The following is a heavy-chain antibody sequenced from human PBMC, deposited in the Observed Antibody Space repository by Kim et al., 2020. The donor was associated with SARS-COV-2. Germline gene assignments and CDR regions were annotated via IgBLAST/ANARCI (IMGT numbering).Heavy chain of an antibody. J-gene: IGHJ2*01. V-gene: IGHV3-53*01. CDR3: ARVGGITMVRGVQHWYFDL. D-gene: IGHD3-10*01. Sequence: GRFTISRDNSKNTLYLQMNSLRAEDTAVYYCARVGGITMVRGVQHWYFDLWGRGTLVTVSS.